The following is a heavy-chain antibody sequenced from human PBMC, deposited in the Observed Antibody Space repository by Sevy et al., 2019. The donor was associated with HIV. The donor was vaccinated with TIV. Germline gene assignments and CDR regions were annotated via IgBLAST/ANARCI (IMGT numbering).Heavy chain of an antibody. J-gene: IGHJ1*01. CDR1: GFTFSGSA. D-gene: IGHD2-21*02. Sequence: GGSLRLSCAASGFTFSGSAMHWVRQASGKGLEWVGRVRSKANNYPTVYAASVKGRFTISRDDSKNTAYLQMNSLKTEDTAVYYCTLYCGGDCYSGQGNEYFQHWGQGTLVTVSS. CDR3: TLYCGGDCYSGQGNEYFQH. V-gene: IGHV3-73*01. CDR2: VRSKANNYPT.